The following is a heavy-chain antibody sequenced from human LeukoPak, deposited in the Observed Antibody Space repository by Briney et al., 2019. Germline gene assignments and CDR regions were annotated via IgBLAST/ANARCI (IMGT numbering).Heavy chain of an antibody. CDR2: IHSSGST. V-gene: IGHV4-4*07. D-gene: IGHD6-19*01. CDR3: MRRINVAGDWYFDL. Sequence: PSETLSLTCTVSGGPISTYYWSWLRQPAGERLEWIVRIHSSGSTNYNPSLKSRVTISVDTSKNQFSLNLRSVTAADTAVYYCMRRINVAGDWYFDLWGRGTLVTVSS. CDR1: GGPISTYY. J-gene: IGHJ2*01.